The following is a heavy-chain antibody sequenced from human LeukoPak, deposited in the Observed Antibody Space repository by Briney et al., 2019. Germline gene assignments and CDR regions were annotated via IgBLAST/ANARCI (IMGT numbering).Heavy chain of an antibody. J-gene: IGHJ4*02. CDR3: AKYSPTSTYCGGDCHIDH. CDR1: GFTFSNYA. V-gene: IGHV3-23*01. D-gene: IGHD2-21*01. Sequence: GGSLRLSCAASGFTFSNYAMNWVRQAPRKGLEWVSFISGSGGSTYYADSVKGRFTISRDNSKNTLYLQMNSLRAEDTAVYYCAKYSPTSTYCGGDCHIDHWGQGTLVTVSS. CDR2: ISGSGGST.